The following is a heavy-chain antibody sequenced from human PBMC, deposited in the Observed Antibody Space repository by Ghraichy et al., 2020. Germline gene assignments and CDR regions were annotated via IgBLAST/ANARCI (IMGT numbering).Heavy chain of an antibody. CDR1: GGSISSYY. D-gene: IGHD4-17*01. V-gene: IGHV4-59*08. Sequence: SETLSLTCTVSGGSISSYYWRWIRQPPGKGLEWIGYIYYSGSTNYNPSLKSRVTISVDTSKNQFSLKLSSVTGADTAVYYCANHGDYGNFDAFDIWGQGTMVTVSS. CDR3: ANHGDYGNFDAFDI. CDR2: IYYSGST. J-gene: IGHJ3*02.